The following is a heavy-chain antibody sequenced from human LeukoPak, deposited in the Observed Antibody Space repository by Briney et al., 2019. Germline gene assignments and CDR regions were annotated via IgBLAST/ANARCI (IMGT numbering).Heavy chain of an antibody. Sequence: GSLRLSCATSGFDFSSYSMNWVRQPPGKGLEWTGEINHSGSTNYNPSLKSRVTISVDTSKNQFSLKLSSVTAADTAVYYCARGGVLLWFGELFQRAFDIWGQGTMVTVSS. CDR2: INHSGST. CDR3: ARGGVLLWFGELFQRAFDI. J-gene: IGHJ3*02. D-gene: IGHD3-10*01. CDR1: GFDFSSYS. V-gene: IGHV4-34*01.